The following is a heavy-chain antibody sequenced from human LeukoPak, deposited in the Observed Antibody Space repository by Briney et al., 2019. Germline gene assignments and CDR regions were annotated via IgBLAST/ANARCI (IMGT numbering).Heavy chain of an antibody. V-gene: IGHV1-24*01. Sequence: ASVKVSCKVSGYTLTELSMHWVRQAPGKGLEWMGGFDPEDGETIYAQKFQGRVTMTEDTSTDTAYMELSSLRSEDTAVYYCATGAKHYYDSSGYYYGDAFDIWGQGTMVTVSS. J-gene: IGHJ3*02. CDR2: FDPEDGET. D-gene: IGHD3-22*01. CDR3: ATGAKHYYDSSGYYYGDAFDI. CDR1: GYTLTELS.